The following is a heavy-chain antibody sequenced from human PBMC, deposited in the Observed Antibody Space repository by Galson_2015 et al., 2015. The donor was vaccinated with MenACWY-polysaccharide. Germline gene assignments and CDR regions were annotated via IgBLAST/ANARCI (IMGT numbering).Heavy chain of an antibody. CDR1: GYTFTGYY. Sequence: SVKVSCKASGYTFTGYYMHWVRQAPGQGLEWMGWINPNSGGTNYAQKFQGRVTMTRDTSISTAYMELSRLRSDDTAVYYCARDPEYSGSGRFDYWGQGTLVTVSS. CDR2: INPNSGGT. J-gene: IGHJ4*02. V-gene: IGHV1-2*02. CDR3: ARDPEYSGSGRFDY. D-gene: IGHD1-26*01.